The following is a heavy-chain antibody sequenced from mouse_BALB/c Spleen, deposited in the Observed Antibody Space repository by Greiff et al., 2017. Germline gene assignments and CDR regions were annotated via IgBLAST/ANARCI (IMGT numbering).Heavy chain of an antibody. J-gene: IGHJ4*01. CDR3: ARGWLLPYYYAMDY. Sequence: VQLQQSGPQLVRPGASVKISCKASGYSFTSYWMHWVKQRPGQGLEWIGMIDPSDSETRLNQKFKDKATLTVDKSSSTAYMQLSSPTSEDSAVYYCARGWLLPYYYAMDYWGQGTSVTVSS. CDR1: GYSFTSYW. D-gene: IGHD2-3*01. CDR2: IDPSDSET. V-gene: IGHV1S127*01.